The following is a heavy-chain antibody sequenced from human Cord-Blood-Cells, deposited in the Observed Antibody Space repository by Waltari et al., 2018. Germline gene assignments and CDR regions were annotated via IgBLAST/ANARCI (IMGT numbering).Heavy chain of an antibody. Sequence: QVQLQESGPGLVKPSQTLSLTCTVSGGSISSGGYYWSWICQHPGKGLEWIGYIYYSGSTYYNPSLKSRVTISVDTSKNQFSLKLSSVIAADTAVYYCARDSSSENWFDPWGQGTLVTVSS. D-gene: IGHD6-13*01. CDR3: ARDSSSENWFDP. CDR2: IYYSGST. CDR1: GGSISSGGYY. J-gene: IGHJ5*02. V-gene: IGHV4-31*03.